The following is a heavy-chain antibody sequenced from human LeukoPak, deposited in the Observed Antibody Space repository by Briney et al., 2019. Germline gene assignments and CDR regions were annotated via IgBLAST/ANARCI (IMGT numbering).Heavy chain of an antibody. CDR3: ATDVGTVFFDN. Sequence: GGSLRLSCAASGFTFSSYAMAWVRQTPGKGLEWVSTIDTSGGSTHYADSVKGRFTISRDNSKNTMYLQRNSLRVEDTAIYYCATDVGTVFFDNWGQGTVVTVSS. CDR1: GFTFSSYA. CDR2: IDTSGGST. J-gene: IGHJ4*02. V-gene: IGHV3-23*01. D-gene: IGHD3/OR15-3a*01.